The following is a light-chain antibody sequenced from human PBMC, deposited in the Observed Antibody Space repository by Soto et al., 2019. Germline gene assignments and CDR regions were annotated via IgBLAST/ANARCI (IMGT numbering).Light chain of an antibody. CDR3: ETWDTNSYV. J-gene: IGLJ1*01. Sequence: QLVLTQSSSASASLGSSVKLTCTLNSGHSSYIIAWHQQQPGKAPRYLMKLEGSGSYNKGSGVPDRFSGSSTGADRYLTSSNLQSEDEADYYCETWDTNSYVFGTGTKVTVL. CDR2: LEGSGSY. CDR1: SGHSSYI. V-gene: IGLV4-60*03.